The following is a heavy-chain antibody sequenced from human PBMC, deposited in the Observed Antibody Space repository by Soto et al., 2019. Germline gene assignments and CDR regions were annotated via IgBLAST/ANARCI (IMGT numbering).Heavy chain of an antibody. J-gene: IGHJ6*02. V-gene: IGHV3-33*01. CDR1: GFTFSSYG. Sequence: GGSLRLSCAASGFTFSSYGMHWVRQAPGKGLEWVAVIWYDGSNKYYADSVKGRFTISRDNSKNTLYLQMNSLRAEDTAVYYCARESGNYDILTGYSHPLYYYYYGMDVWGQGTTVTVSS. CDR3: ARESGNYDILTGYSHPLYYYYYGMDV. CDR2: IWYDGSNK. D-gene: IGHD3-9*01.